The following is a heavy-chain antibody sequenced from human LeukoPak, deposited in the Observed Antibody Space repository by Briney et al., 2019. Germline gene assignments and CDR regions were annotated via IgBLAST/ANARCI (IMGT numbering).Heavy chain of an antibody. V-gene: IGHV3-21*01. D-gene: IGHD3-22*01. J-gene: IGHJ4*02. Sequence: GGSLTLSCASSGYTFSDFSVNWVRQAPGKGLEWVSSISVRSNYRYYADSVRGRFTISRDDARDSLFLQMNSLRAEDTAVYFCVRLRRNNDRSGYYYYYDYWGQGTLVTVSS. CDR3: VRLRRNNDRSGYYYYYDY. CDR2: ISVRSNYR. CDR1: GYTFSDFS.